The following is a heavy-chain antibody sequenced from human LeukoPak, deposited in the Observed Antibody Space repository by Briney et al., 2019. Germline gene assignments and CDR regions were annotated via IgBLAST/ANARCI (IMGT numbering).Heavy chain of an antibody. CDR2: IIPILGIA. Sequence: SVKVSCKASGGTFSSYTISWVRQAPGQGLEWMGRIIPILGIANYAQKFQGRVTITADKSTSTAYMELSSLRSEDTAVYYCARPQSSGIDAFDIWGQGTMVTVSP. D-gene: IGHD6-19*01. CDR3: ARPQSSGIDAFDI. J-gene: IGHJ3*02. CDR1: GGTFSSYT. V-gene: IGHV1-69*02.